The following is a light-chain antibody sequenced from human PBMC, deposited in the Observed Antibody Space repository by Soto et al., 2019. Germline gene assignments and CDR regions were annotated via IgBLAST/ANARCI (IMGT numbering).Light chain of an antibody. CDR1: RSDVGGYND. V-gene: IGLV2-8*01. CDR2: EVS. CDR3: NSYAGSNNYV. Sequence: QSALTQPPSASGSPGQSGTISCTGTRSDVGGYNDVSWYQQHPGKAPKLIIYEVSQRPSGVPDRFSGSKSGNTASLTVSGLQAEDEADYYCNSYAGSNNYVVGTGTKLTVL. J-gene: IGLJ1*01.